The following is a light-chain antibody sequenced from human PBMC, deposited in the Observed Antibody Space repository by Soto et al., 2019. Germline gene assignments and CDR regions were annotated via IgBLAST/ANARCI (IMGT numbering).Light chain of an antibody. V-gene: IGLV2-23*02. Sequence: QSVLTQPASVSGSPGQSITISCTGTSSDVGSYNLVSWYQQHQGKAPKLMIYEVSKRPSGVSNRFSGSKSGNTASLTISGLQAEDEADYYCCSYAGSYVFGTGTKLTVL. CDR2: EVS. CDR3: CSYAGSYV. CDR1: SSDVGSYNL. J-gene: IGLJ1*01.